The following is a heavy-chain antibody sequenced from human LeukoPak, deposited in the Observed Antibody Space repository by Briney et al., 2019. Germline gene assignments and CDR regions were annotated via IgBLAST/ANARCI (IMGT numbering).Heavy chain of an antibody. CDR1: GGSVSSTTYY. J-gene: IGHJ4*02. Sequence: SETLSLTCTVSGGSVSSTTYYWSWIRQPPGKGLEWIASINYSGSTYYNPSLKSRVTISVDTSENQFSLKLSSVTAADTAVYYCARQALWFFDHWGRGTLVTVSS. CDR3: ARQALWFFDH. CDR2: INYSGST. V-gene: IGHV4-39*01. D-gene: IGHD2-21*01.